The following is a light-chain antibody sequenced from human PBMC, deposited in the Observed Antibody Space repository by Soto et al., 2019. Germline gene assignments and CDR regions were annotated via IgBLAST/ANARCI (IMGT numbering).Light chain of an antibody. J-gene: IGKJ5*01. Sequence: EIVMTQSPATLSVSPGERATLSCRASQGVSGNLAWYQQKPGQAPRLLIYGASSRASGIPDRFIGSGSGTEFTLTISSLQSEDFAVYYCQQDNNWPPITFGQGTRLEIK. CDR3: QQDNNWPPIT. V-gene: IGKV3D-15*01. CDR2: GAS. CDR1: QGVSGN.